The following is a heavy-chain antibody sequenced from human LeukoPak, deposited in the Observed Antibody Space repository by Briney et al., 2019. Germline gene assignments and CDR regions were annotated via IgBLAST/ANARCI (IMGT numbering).Heavy chain of an antibody. D-gene: IGHD6-6*01. CDR1: GDSISSGFW. Sequence: SETLSLTCAVSGDSISSGFWWSWVRQPPGKGLLWIGEIYHSGSTYYNPSLKSRVTISVDTSKNQFSLKLSSVTAADTAVYYCARSSFAATNIYSYFDYWGQGTLVTVSS. J-gene: IGHJ4*02. CDR2: IYHSGST. CDR3: ARSSFAATNIYSYFDY. V-gene: IGHV4-4*02.